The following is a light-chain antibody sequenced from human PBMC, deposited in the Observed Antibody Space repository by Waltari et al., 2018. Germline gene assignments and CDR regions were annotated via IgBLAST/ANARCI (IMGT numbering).Light chain of an antibody. CDR3: LQYHYWPPWT. CDR2: DAF. V-gene: IGKV3-15*01. J-gene: IGKJ1*01. CDR1: QNVGTK. Sequence: IEMTQSPATLSVSPGERATLSCRASQNVGTKLAWYQQKPGLAPRILIYDAFTRATGIPARFSGSGSGTEFTLTISSLQSEDLALYHCLQYHYWPPWTFGQGTKVEVK.